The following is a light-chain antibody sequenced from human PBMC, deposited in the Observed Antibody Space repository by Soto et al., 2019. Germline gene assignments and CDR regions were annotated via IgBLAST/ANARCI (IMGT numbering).Light chain of an antibody. CDR3: QHSVFLPS. Sequence: DIQMTQSPSSLSASVGDRVTITCQASQAISKYLNWYQQQPGKAPKLLISDASNLEAGVPTRFSASGSGTHFIFTITSLQPEDFATYYCQHSVFLPSFGGGTEVEI. CDR1: QAISKY. J-gene: IGKJ4*01. V-gene: IGKV1-33*01. CDR2: DAS.